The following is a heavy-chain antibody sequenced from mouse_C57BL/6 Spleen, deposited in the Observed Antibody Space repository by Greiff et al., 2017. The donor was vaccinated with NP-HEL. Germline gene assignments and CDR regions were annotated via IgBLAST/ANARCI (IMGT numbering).Heavy chain of an antibody. CDR1: GFTFSSYA. Sequence: EVQLVESGEGLVKPGGSLKLSCAASGFTFSSYAMSWVRQTPEKRLEWVAYISSGGDYIYYADTVKGRFTISRDNARNTLYLQMSSLKSEDTAMYYCTRERANYYGSSYLYYYAMDYWGQGTSVTVSS. J-gene: IGHJ4*01. CDR2: ISSGGDYI. V-gene: IGHV5-9-1*02. CDR3: TRERANYYGSSYLYYYAMDY. D-gene: IGHD1-1*01.